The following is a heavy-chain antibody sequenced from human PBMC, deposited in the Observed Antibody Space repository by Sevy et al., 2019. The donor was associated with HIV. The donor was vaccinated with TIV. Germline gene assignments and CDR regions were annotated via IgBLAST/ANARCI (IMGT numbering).Heavy chain of an antibody. J-gene: IGHJ4*02. CDR3: ATHAGIAAAGRVFDY. CDR1: GFTFSDHY. Sequence: GGSLRLSCAASGFTFSDHYMEWVRQAPGKGLEWVGRIRNKADSYTTEYAASVEGRFTTSSDDSKNSLYLLMNSLKTEDWAVYYCATHAGIAAAGRVFDYWGQGTLVTVSS. CDR2: IRNKADSYTT. D-gene: IGHD6-13*01. V-gene: IGHV3-72*01.